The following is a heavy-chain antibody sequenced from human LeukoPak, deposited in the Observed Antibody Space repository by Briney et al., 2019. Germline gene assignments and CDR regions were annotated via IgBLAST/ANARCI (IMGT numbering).Heavy chain of an antibody. CDR3: AKDLVATINPDAFDI. J-gene: IGHJ3*02. V-gene: IGHV3-30*02. CDR2: IRYDGSNK. CDR1: GFTFSSYS. Sequence: GGSLRLSCAASGFTFSSYSMNWVRQAPGKGLEWVAFIRYDGSNKYYADSVKGRFTISRDNSKNTLYLQINSLRAEDTAVYYCAKDLVATINPDAFDIWGQGTMVTVSS. D-gene: IGHD5-12*01.